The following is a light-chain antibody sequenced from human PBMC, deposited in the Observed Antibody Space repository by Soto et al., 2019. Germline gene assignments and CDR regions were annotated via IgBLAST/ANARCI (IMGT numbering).Light chain of an antibody. CDR3: QQSYSIPIT. Sequence: DIQMTQSPSSLSASVGDRVTVTCRASQSISSYLNWYQQKPGKAPKVLIYAASSLQSGVPSRFSGSGAGTDFTLTISSLQPEDFANYYCQQSYSIPITFGQGTRLEI. CDR1: QSISSY. J-gene: IGKJ5*01. CDR2: AAS. V-gene: IGKV1-39*01.